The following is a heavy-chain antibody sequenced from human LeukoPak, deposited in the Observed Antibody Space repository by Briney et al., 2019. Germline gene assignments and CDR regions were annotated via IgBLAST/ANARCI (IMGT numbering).Heavy chain of an antibody. V-gene: IGHV6-1*01. Sequence: SQTLSLTCAISGDSVSSNSAAWNWIRQSPSRGLEWLGRTYYRSKWYNDYAVSVKSRITINPDTSKNQFSLQLNSVTPEDTAVYYCARAEDIVVVPAATQYYYYYYMDVWGKGTTVTVSS. CDR1: GDSVSSNSAA. J-gene: IGHJ6*03. CDR2: TYYRSKWYN. D-gene: IGHD2-2*01. CDR3: ARAEDIVVVPAATQYYYYYYMDV.